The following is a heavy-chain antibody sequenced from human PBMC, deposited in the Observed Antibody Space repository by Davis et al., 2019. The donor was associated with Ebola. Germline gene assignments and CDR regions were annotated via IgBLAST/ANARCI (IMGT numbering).Heavy chain of an antibody. V-gene: IGHV4-34*01. CDR1: VGSFSGYY. CDR3: ARAQVDMTTGARWGSDY. CDR2: ITHSGNT. D-gene: IGHD5-24*01. J-gene: IGHJ4*02. Sequence: SETLSLTCAVYVGSFSGYYWTWLRQPPGKGLEWIGEITHSGNTNYNPSFKSRVTISVDTSKNQFSLGLRSVTAADTAVYYCARAQVDMTTGARWGSDYWGRGTLVTVSS.